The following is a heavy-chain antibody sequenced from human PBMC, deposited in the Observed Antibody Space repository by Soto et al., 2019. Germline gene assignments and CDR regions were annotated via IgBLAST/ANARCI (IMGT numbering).Heavy chain of an antibody. Sequence: VGSLRLSCASSVFTFSSYSMNWVRHAPGKWLEWVSSISSSSSYIYYADSVKGRFTISRDNAKNSLYLQMNSLIAEDTAVYYCARDVVSFHDSSAYYASPFQYWGQGTLVSVSS. CDR3: ARDVVSFHDSSAYYASPFQY. J-gene: IGHJ4*02. D-gene: IGHD3-22*01. CDR2: ISSSSSYI. CDR1: VFTFSSYS. V-gene: IGHV3-21*01.